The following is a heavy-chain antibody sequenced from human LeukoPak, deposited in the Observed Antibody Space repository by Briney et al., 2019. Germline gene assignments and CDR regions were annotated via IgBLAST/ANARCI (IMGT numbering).Heavy chain of an antibody. CDR3: AREGFGYGSGIDWFDP. Sequence: PGGSLRLSCSASGFTFSSYWMSWVRQAPGKGLEWVANIKQDGSEKYYVDSVKGRFTISRDNAKNSLYLQMNSLRAEDTAVYYCAREGFGYGSGIDWFDPWGQRTLVTVSS. J-gene: IGHJ5*02. D-gene: IGHD3-10*01. CDR1: GFTFSSYW. CDR2: IKQDGSEK. V-gene: IGHV3-7*01.